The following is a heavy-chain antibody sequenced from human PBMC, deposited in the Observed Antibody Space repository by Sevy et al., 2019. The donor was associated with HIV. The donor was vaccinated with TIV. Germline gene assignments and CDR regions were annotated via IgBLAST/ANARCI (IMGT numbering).Heavy chain of an antibody. CDR2: ISYDGGIK. D-gene: IGHD1-1*01. Sequence: GGSLRLSCAASGFTFSNYAVHWVRQSPGKGLEWVALISYDGGIKIYADSVKGRFTISRDNSKNTLDLEMNSLRIEDTALYYCSQDLQLGVHYGLDVWGQGTTVTVSS. CDR1: GFTFSNYA. J-gene: IGHJ6*02. CDR3: SQDLQLGVHYGLDV. V-gene: IGHV3-30*18.